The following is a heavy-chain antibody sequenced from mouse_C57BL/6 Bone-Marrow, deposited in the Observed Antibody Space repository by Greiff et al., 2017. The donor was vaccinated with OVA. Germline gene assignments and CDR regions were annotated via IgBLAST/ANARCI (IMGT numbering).Heavy chain of an antibody. Sequence: VQLQQPGAELVKPGASVKLSCKASGYTFTSYWMHWVKQRPGQGLEWIGMIHPNSGSTNYNEKFKSKATLTVDKSSSTAYMQLSSLTSEDSAVYYCARSPDYGSTSWYFDVWGTGTTVTVSS. CDR1: GYTFTSYW. J-gene: IGHJ1*03. CDR3: ARSPDYGSTSWYFDV. V-gene: IGHV1-64*01. D-gene: IGHD1-1*01. CDR2: IHPNSGST.